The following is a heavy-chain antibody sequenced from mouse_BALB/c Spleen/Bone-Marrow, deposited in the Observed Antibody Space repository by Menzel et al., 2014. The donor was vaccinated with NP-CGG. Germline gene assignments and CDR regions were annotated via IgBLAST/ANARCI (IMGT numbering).Heavy chain of an antibody. CDR2: INPDSSTI. CDR1: GFDFSRYW. J-gene: IGHJ1*01. CDR3: ARLNYYGNLFV. Sequence: EVHLVESGGGLVQPGGSLKLSCAASGFDFSRYWMSWVRQAPGKGLEWIGEINPDSSTINYTPSLKDKFTISRDNAKNTLYLQVSKVRSEDTALYYCARLNYYGNLFVWGAGTTVTVSS. V-gene: IGHV4-1*02. D-gene: IGHD1-1*01.